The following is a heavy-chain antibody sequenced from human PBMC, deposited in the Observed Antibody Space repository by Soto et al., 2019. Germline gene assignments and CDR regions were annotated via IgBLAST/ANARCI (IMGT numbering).Heavy chain of an antibody. CDR3: ASLRGAMVRGLILYYCAY. J-gene: IGHJ4*02. CDR1: GGSISSYY. CDR2: IYYSGST. D-gene: IGHD3-10*01. Sequence: PSETLSLTCTVSGGSISSYYWSWIRQPPGKGLEWIGYIYYSGSTNYNPSLKSRVTISVDTSKNQFSLKLSSVTAADTAVYYCASLRGAMVRGLILYYCAYWGLGTLVTVS. V-gene: IGHV4-59*01.